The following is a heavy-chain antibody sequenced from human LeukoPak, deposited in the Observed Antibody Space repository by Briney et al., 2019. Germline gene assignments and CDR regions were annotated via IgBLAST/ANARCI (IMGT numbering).Heavy chain of an antibody. CDR2: ISGSGDRT. Sequence: GGSLRLSCAASGFSFSSYGMSWVRQAPGKGLVWVSAISGSGDRTYYADSVKGRFTISRDNPRNTLYLQLNSLRAEDTAVYYCAKIQGYFDYWGQGALDTVSS. CDR3: AKIQGYFDY. V-gene: IGHV3-23*01. CDR1: GFSFSSYG. J-gene: IGHJ4*02.